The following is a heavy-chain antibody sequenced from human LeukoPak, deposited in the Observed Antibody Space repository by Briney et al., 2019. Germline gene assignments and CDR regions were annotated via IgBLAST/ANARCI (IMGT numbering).Heavy chain of an antibody. J-gene: IGHJ4*02. CDR1: GFTLGDYA. CDR3: TRVSLVAASVFFDY. V-gene: IGHV3-49*04. CDR2: IRSKAYGGTT. D-gene: IGHD2-15*01. Sequence: AGGSLRLSCTASGFTLGDYAMSWVRQAPGKGLEWVSFIRSKAYGGTTEYAASVKGRFTISRDDSKSIAYLQMNSLKTEDTAVYYCTRVSLVAASVFFDYWGQGTLVTVSS.